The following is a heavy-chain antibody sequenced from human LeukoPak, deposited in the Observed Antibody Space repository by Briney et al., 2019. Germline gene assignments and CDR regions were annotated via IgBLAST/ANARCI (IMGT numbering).Heavy chain of an antibody. D-gene: IGHD6-13*01. CDR3: AKDLGGSSWSHDAFDI. Sequence: GGSLRLSCAASGFTFSSYAMSWVRQAPGKGLEWVSAISGSGGSTYYADSVKGRFTISRDNSKNTLYLQMNSLRAEDTAVYYCAKDLGGSSWSHDAFDIWGQGTMVTVSS. CDR1: GFTFSSYA. V-gene: IGHV3-23*01. CDR2: ISGSGGST. J-gene: IGHJ3*02.